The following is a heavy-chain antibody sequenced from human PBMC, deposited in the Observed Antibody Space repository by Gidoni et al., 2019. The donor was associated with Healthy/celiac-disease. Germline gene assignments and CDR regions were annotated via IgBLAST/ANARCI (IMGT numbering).Heavy chain of an antibody. CDR3: ARGIVVVPAAISYYYYGMDV. J-gene: IGHJ6*02. CDR2: MNPNSGNT. CDR1: GYTFTSYD. V-gene: IGHV1-8*01. Sequence: QVQLVQSGAEVTKPGASVKVSCKASGYTFTSYDINWVRQATGQGLEWMGWMNPNSGNTGYAQKFQGRVTMTRNTSISTAYMELSSLRSEDTAVYYCARGIVVVPAAISYYYYGMDVWGQGTTVTVSS. D-gene: IGHD2-2*02.